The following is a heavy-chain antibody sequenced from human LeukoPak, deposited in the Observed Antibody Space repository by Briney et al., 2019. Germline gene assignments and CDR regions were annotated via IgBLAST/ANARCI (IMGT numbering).Heavy chain of an antibody. V-gene: IGHV4-39*07. Sequence: SETLSLTCTVSGDSISSSSYYWGWIRQPPGKGLEWIGNIYYTGSTYYNPSLKSRVTISVDTSKKQFSLKVSSVTAADTAVCYCARTANEGAGPAFDYWGQGTLVTVSS. CDR3: ARTANEGAGPAFDY. J-gene: IGHJ4*02. CDR2: IYYTGST. D-gene: IGHD1-26*01. CDR1: GDSISSSSYY.